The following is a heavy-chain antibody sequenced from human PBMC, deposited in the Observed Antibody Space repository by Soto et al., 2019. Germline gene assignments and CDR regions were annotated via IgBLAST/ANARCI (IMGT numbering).Heavy chain of an antibody. CDR2: VSYDGTIE. D-gene: IGHD2-15*01. J-gene: IGHJ4*02. V-gene: IGHV3-30*18. Sequence: QVQLVESGGGVVQPGRSLRLSCAASGFTFSSYSMHWFRQAPGKGLEWVAVVSYDGTIEYYADSVKGRFTVSRDNSKNTLSLQMNSLGAEDSAVYYCAKEGVSPRSYNGDFAYWGQGTLVTVSS. CDR3: AKEGVSPRSYNGDFAY. CDR1: GFTFSSYS.